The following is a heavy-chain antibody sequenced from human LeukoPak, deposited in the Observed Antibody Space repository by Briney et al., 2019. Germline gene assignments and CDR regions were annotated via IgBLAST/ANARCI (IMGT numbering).Heavy chain of an antibody. CDR2: MTTSGNPI. V-gene: IGHV3-48*02. J-gene: IGHJ4*02. D-gene: IGHD1-26*01. CDR1: GITFSGYS. CDR3: ARVGGATAVTMYFEY. Sequence: RGSLRLSCVVSGITFSGYSMIWVRQAPGKGLEWLSFMTTSGNPIFYAESVKDRFTISRDNAKKSLYLQMNSLRDEDTAVYYCARVGGATAVTMYFEYWGQGTLVTVTS.